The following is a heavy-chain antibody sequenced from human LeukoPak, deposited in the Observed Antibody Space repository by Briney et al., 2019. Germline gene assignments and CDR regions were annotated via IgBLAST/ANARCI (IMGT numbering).Heavy chain of an antibody. CDR1: GFTFSNYY. J-gene: IGHJ4*02. D-gene: IGHD6-19*01. V-gene: IGHV3-7*01. CDR2: IKQDGSEK. CDR3: ARDGGSSGFDY. Sequence: GGSLRLSCSASGFTFSNYYMTWVRQAPGKAREWVAFIKQDGSEKAYVDSVKGRFTISRDNAKNTLYLQMNSLRAEDTAVYYCARDGGSSGFDYWGQGTLVTVSS.